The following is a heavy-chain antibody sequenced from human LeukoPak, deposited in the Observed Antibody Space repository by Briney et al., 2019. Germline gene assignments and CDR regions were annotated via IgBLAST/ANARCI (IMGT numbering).Heavy chain of an antibody. CDR1: GGSISTSNYY. V-gene: IGHV4-39*07. Sequence: PSETLSLTCTVSGGSISTSNYYWGWIRQPPGKGLEWIGNIFYSGSTYYSPSVKSRVTISLDTSRNQFSLKLTSVTAADTAVYYCARIYSLSIVATTHNWFDPWGQGTLVTVSS. J-gene: IGHJ5*02. CDR2: IFYSGST. CDR3: ARIYSLSIVATTHNWFDP. D-gene: IGHD5-12*01.